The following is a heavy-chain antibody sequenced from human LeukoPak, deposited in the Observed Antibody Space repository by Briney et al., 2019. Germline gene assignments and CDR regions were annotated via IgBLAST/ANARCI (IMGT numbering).Heavy chain of an antibody. D-gene: IGHD6-19*01. CDR2: IKEDGNEK. J-gene: IGHJ4*02. CDR1: GFSFSSYW. V-gene: IGHV3-7*03. Sequence: GGSLRLSCAASGFSFSSYWMSWVRQAPGKGLEWVANIKEDGNEKNYVDSVKGRFTISRDNAKSSVYLQMNSLRAEDTAMYYCAKDTWLVAVGIQVFDYWGRGILVTVSS. CDR3: AKDTWLVAVGIQVFDY.